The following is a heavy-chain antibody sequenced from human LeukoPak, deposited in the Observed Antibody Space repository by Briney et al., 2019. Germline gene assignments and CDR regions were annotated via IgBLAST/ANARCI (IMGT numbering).Heavy chain of an antibody. CDR3: AKDFHRLGEFDAFDI. J-gene: IGHJ3*02. D-gene: IGHD3-16*01. CDR1: GFTFSSYA. Sequence: GGSLRLSCAASGFTFSSYAMHWVRQAPGKGLEWVAVMSYDGSNKYYADSVKGRFTISRDNSKNTLYLQMNSLRAEDTALYYCAKDFHRLGEFDAFDIWGQGTMVTVSS. CDR2: MSYDGSNK. V-gene: IGHV3-30*04.